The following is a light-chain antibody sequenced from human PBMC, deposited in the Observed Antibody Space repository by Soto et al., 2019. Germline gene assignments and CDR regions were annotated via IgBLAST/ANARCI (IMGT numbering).Light chain of an antibody. J-gene: IGKJ1*01. CDR3: QQYNNWWT. Sequence: EIVLTQSPGTLSLSPGERATLSCRASQSVSSNLAWYQQKPGQAPSLLIYDASTRATGIPARFSGSGSGTEFTLTISSLQSGDFAVYYCQQYNNWWTFGQWTKVDI. V-gene: IGKV3-15*01. CDR1: QSVSSN. CDR2: DAS.